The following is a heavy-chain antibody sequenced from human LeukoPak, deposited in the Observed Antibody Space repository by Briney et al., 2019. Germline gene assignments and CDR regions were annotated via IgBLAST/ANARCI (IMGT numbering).Heavy chain of an antibody. V-gene: IGHV5-51*01. CDR1: GYIFTSYW. J-gene: IGHJ4*02. Sequence: GESLQISCKGSGYIFTSYWIGWVRQLPGKGLEWMGIIYSGDSDTRYSPSFQGQVTISADKSISTAYLQWSSLKASDTAMYYCARHMSIAVAGTFDYWGQGTLVTVSS. D-gene: IGHD6-19*01. CDR2: IYSGDSDT. CDR3: ARHMSIAVAGTFDY.